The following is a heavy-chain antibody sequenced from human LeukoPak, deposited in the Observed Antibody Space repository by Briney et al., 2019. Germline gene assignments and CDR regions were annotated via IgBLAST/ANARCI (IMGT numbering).Heavy chain of an antibody. CDR3: ARDLNWFGELPLLPDY. D-gene: IGHD3-10*01. V-gene: IGHV1-3*01. CDR1: GYTFTSYA. Sequence: ASVKVSCKASGYTFTSYAMHWVRQAPGQGLEWMGWINAGNGNTKYSQKFQGRATITRDTSASTAYMELSSLRSEDTAVYYCARDLNWFGELPLLPDYWGQGTLVTVSS. CDR2: INAGNGNT. J-gene: IGHJ4*02.